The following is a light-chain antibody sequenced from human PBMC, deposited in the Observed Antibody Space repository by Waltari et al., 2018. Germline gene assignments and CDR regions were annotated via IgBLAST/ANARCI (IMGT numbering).Light chain of an antibody. CDR2: AAS. Sequence: SCRARQSVGKYIVWYHQSPGQAPRLLIYAASTRATGIPDRFSGSGSGTDFSLTISRLEPEDFAVYYCQNHERLPATFGQGTKVEI. J-gene: IGKJ1*01. CDR1: QSVGKY. V-gene: IGKV3-20*01. CDR3: QNHERLPAT.